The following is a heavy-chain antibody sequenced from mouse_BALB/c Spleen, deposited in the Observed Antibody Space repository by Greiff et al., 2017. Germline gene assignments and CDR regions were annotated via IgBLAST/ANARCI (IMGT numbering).Heavy chain of an antibody. D-gene: IGHD2-14*01. CDR1: GFTFSSYA. J-gene: IGHJ4*01. Sequence: EVKLMESGGGLVKPGGSLKLSCAASGFTFSSYAMSWVRQTPEKRLEWVASISSGGSTYYPDSVKGRFTISRDNARNILYLQMSSLRSEDTAMYYCARGPRYRSYAMDYWGQGTSVTVSS. V-gene: IGHV5-6-5*01. CDR2: ISSGGST. CDR3: ARGPRYRSYAMDY.